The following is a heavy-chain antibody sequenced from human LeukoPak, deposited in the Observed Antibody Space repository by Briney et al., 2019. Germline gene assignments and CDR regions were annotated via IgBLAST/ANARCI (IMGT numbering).Heavy chain of an antibody. J-gene: IGHJ4*02. CDR2: ISYDGSNK. Sequence: GGSLRLSCAASGFTFSSYAMHWVRQAPGKGLEWVAVISYDGSNKYYADSVKGRFTISRDNSKNTLYLQMNSLRAEDTAVYYCARSRSGSTVPFDYWGQGTLVTVSS. V-gene: IGHV3-30-3*01. CDR3: ARSRSGSTVPFDY. CDR1: GFTFSSYA. D-gene: IGHD1-14*01.